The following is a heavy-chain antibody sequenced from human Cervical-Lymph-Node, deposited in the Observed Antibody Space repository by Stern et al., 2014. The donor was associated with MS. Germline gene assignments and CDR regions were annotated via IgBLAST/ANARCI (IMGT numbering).Heavy chain of an antibody. CDR2: ISWDATTE. CDR3: AKGRSQCGCMDA. CDR1: GFNFDDYV. D-gene: IGHD6-19*01. Sequence: EVQLVESGGVVVQPGGSLRLSCAATGFNFDDYVMHWVRQAPGKGLEWVSLISWDATTEYYADSVKGRFTISRDSRTDFLYLEMTSLRPEDTGLYYCAKGRSQCGCMDAWGQGTTVIVSS. J-gene: IGHJ6*02. V-gene: IGHV3-43*01.